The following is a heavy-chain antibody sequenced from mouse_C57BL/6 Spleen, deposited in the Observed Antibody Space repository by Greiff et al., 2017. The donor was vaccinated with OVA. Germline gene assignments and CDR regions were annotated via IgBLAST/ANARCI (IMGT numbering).Heavy chain of an antibody. CDR3: ARPFSY. V-gene: IGHV1-50*01. Sequence: QVQLQQPGAELVKPGASVKLSCKASGYTFTSYWMQWVKQRPGRGLEWIGEIVPSDSYTNYNQKFKGKATLPVDTSASTAYMQLSSLTAEDSAVDYCARPFSYWGQGTTLTVSS. CDR2: IVPSDSYT. J-gene: IGHJ2*01. CDR1: GYTFTSYW.